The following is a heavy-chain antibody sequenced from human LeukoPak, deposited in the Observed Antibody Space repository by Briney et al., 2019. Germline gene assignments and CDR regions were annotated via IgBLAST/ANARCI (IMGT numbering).Heavy chain of an antibody. V-gene: IGHV3-30*03. CDR1: GFTFSSYS. D-gene: IGHD2-2*01. Sequence: PGGSLRLSCAASGFTFSSYSMNWVRQAPGKGLEWVAVISYDGSNKYYADSVKGRFTISRDNSKNTLYLQMNSLRAEDTAVYYCARDVDARFDYWGQGTLVTVSS. CDR3: ARDVDARFDY. J-gene: IGHJ4*02. CDR2: ISYDGSNK.